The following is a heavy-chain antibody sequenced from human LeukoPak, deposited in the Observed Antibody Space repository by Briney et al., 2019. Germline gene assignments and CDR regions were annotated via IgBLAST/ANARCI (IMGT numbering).Heavy chain of an antibody. CDR3: AKEREYYDFWSGYDRYYFDY. CDR2: IRYDGSNK. J-gene: IGHJ4*02. D-gene: IGHD3-3*01. Sequence: GGSLRLSCAASGFTFSSYGMHWVRQAPGKGLEWVAFIRYDGSNKYYADSVKGRFTISRDNSKNTLYLQMNSLRAEDTAVYYCAKEREYYDFWSGYDRYYFDYWGQGTLVTVSS. V-gene: IGHV3-30*02. CDR1: GFTFSSYG.